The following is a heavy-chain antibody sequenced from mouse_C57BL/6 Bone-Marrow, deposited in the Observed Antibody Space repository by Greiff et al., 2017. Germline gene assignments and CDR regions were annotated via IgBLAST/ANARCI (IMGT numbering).Heavy chain of an antibody. Sequence: QVQLQQPGAELVKPGASVKLSCKASGYTFTSYWMHWVKQRPGRGLEWIGRIDPNSGGTKYNEKFKSKATLTVDKPSSTAYMQLSSLTSEDSAVSDCAREGNGNYVVFYAMDYWGQGASVTVSS. D-gene: IGHD2-1*01. V-gene: IGHV1-72*01. CDR1: GYTFTSYW. J-gene: IGHJ4*01. CDR2: IDPNSGGT. CDR3: AREGNGNYVVFYAMDY.